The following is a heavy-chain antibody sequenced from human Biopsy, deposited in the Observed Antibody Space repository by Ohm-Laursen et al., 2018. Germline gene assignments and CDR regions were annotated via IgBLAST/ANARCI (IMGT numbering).Heavy chain of an antibody. V-gene: IGHV1-69*04. Sequence: LVKVSSKASGYAFIGSYIHWVRQAPGQGLVYLGKIIPIVGITNHAQTFQGRITLTADKSTFMVYMELSRLRSDDTAIYYCARGGSGSGYYGMDVWGQGATVSVSS. CDR3: ARGGSGSGYYGMDV. J-gene: IGHJ6*02. CDR1: GYAFIGSY. CDR2: IIPIVGIT. D-gene: IGHD3-10*01.